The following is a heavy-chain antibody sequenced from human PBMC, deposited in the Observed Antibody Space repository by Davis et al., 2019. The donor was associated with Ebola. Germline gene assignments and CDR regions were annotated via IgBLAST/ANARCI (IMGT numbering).Heavy chain of an antibody. D-gene: IGHD5-12*01. V-gene: IGHV3-7*03. CDR1: GFTSSTYA. J-gene: IGHJ6*02. CDR2: IKQDGSEK. Sequence: GGSLRLSCAASGFTSSTYAMGWVRQAPGKGLEWVANIKQDGSEKYYVDSVKGRFTISRDNAKNSLYLQMNSLRAEDTALYYCASGDGRGSSYDMDVWGQGTTVTVSS. CDR3: ASGDGRGSSYDMDV.